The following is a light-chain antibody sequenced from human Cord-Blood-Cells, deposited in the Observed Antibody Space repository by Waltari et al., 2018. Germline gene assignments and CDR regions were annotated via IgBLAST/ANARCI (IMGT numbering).Light chain of an antibody. CDR2: RNN. V-gene: IGLV1-47*01. CDR3: AAWDDSLSGWV. J-gene: IGLJ3*02. Sequence: QSVLTQPPSASGTPGQRVTISCSGSSSNIGSNSVYWYPQPPGTAPKLLIYRNNQRPSGVPDRFSGSKSGTSASLAISGLRSEDEADYYCAAWDDSLSGWVFGGGTKLTVL. CDR1: SSNIGSNS.